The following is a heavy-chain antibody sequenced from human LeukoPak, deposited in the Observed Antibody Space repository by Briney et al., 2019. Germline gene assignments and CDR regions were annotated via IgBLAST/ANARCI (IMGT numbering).Heavy chain of an antibody. CDR3: GRRRDYDRSGYHAFDY. D-gene: IGHD3-22*01. CDR1: GGSISGSSYY. CDR2: IDYSGST. J-gene: IGHJ4*02. V-gene: IGHV4-39*01. Sequence: PSETLSLTCTVSGGSISGSSYYWDWIRQPPGKGLEWIGSIDYSGSTYYNPSVKSRVTMSVDTSKNQFSLKLSSVTAADTAVYYCGRRRDYDRSGYHAFDYWGQGALVTVSS.